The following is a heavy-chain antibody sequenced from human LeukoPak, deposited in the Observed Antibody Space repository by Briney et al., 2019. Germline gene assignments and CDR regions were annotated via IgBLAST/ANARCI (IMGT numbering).Heavy chain of an antibody. CDR3: ARGIMSGYYFDY. J-gene: IGHJ4*02. Sequence: SETLSLTCTVSDHSISSGYYWGWIRQPPGKGLEWIGEIYHSGSTNYNPSLKSRVIISVDKSKNQFSLKLSSVTAADTAVFYCARGIMSGYYFDYWGQGTLVTVSS. CDR1: DHSISSGYY. V-gene: IGHV4-38-2*02. D-gene: IGHD3-3*01. CDR2: IYHSGST.